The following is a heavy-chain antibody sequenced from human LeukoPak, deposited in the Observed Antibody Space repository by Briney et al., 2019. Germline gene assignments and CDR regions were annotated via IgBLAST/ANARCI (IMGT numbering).Heavy chain of an antibody. J-gene: IGHJ2*01. V-gene: IGHV3-30*14. CDR2: ISYDGDNE. CDR3: ARDTSGYCSTSRCYGSWYFDL. Sequence: PGGSLRLSCAASGFTFSNFAMHWVRQAPGKGLEWVAVISYDGDNEYYADSVKGQFTISRDNSKNTLYLQMNSLGAEDTAVYYCARDTSGYCSTSRCYGSWYFDLWGRGTLVTVSS. D-gene: IGHD2-2*01. CDR1: GFTFSNFA.